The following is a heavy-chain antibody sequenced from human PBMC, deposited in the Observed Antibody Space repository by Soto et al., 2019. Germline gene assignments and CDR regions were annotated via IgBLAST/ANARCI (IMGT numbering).Heavy chain of an antibody. CDR3: ARDPHNYYGSGRYFDY. J-gene: IGHJ4*01. Sequence: PSETLSLTCAVYGGSFSGYYWSWIRQPPGKGLEWIGEINHSGSTNYNPSLKSRVTISVDTSKNQFSLKLSSVTAADTAVYYCARDPHNYYGSGRYFDYWGHGNMVAV. CDR2: INHSGST. D-gene: IGHD3-10*01. V-gene: IGHV4-34*01. CDR1: GGSFSGYY.